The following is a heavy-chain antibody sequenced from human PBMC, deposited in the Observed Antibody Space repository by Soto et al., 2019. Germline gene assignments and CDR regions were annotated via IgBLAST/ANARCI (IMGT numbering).Heavy chain of an antibody. D-gene: IGHD6-13*01. Sequence: GASVKVSCKASGYTFTSYAMHWVRQAPGQRLEWMGWINAGNGNTKYSQKFQGRVTITRDTSASTAYMELSGLRSEDTAVYYCASGLLHGSRWFSYYYGMDVWGQGTTVTVSS. CDR3: ASGLLHGSRWFSYYYGMDV. J-gene: IGHJ6*02. V-gene: IGHV1-3*01. CDR1: GYTFTSYA. CDR2: INAGNGNT.